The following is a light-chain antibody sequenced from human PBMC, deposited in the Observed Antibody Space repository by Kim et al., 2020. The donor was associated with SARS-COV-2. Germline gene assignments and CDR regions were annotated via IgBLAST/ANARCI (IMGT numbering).Light chain of an antibody. CDR2: KTS. CDR1: QNVNIW. J-gene: IGKJ1*01. Sequence: LPASVGDTVTITCRASQNVNIWLAWYQQKPGQVPKLLIHKTSGLQGGVPSRFSGGGSGTDFTLTISSLQPDDFATYYCQQYHTHSTFGQGTKLEI. CDR3: QQYHTHST. V-gene: IGKV1-5*03.